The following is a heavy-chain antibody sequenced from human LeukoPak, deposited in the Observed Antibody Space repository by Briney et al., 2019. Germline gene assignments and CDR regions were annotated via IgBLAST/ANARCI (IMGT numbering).Heavy chain of an antibody. D-gene: IGHD6-13*01. CDR2: ISYDGSNK. CDR1: GFTFSSYE. CDR3: AKDRYSSSRSGSTDY. J-gene: IGHJ4*02. Sequence: PGGSLRLSCAASGFTFSSYEMNWVRQAPGKGLEWVAVISYDGSNKYYADSVKGRFTISRDNSKNTLYLQMNSLRAEDTAVYYCAKDRYSSSRSGSTDYWGQGTLVTVSS. V-gene: IGHV3-30*18.